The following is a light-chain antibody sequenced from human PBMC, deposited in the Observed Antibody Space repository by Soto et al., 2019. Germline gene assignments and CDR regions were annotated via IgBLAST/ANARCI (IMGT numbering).Light chain of an antibody. Sequence: EIVLTPSPANLYLSPGERATLSCRASQSVSSYLAWYQQKPGQAPRLLIYDASNRATGIPARLSGSGSGTDFTLTISSLGPEDVAVYYCQQRSNWPLTFGGGTKVYIK. V-gene: IGKV3-11*01. CDR3: QQRSNWPLT. J-gene: IGKJ4*01. CDR2: DAS. CDR1: QSVSSY.